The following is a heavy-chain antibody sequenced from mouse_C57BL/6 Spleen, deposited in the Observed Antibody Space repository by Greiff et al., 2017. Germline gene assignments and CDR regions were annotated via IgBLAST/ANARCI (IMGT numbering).Heavy chain of an antibody. J-gene: IGHJ2*01. Sequence: QVQLQQSGAELVKPGASVKISCTASGYAFSSYWMNWVKQRPGKGLEWIGQIYPGDGDTDYNVKFKGKATLTADTSSSTAYMQLSSLTSEDSAVYFCARAEDYGSSLFDYWGQGTTLTVSS. CDR1: GYAFSSYW. CDR2: IYPGDGDT. D-gene: IGHD1-1*01. V-gene: IGHV1-80*01. CDR3: ARAEDYGSSLFDY.